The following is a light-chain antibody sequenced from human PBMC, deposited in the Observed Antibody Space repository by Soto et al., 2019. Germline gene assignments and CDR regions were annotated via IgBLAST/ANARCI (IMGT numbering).Light chain of an antibody. J-gene: IGKJ2*02. CDR3: QQSYSSPPWT. CDR1: QSISIY. V-gene: IGKV1-39*01. CDR2: AAS. Sequence: DIQMTQSPSSLSASVGDRVTITCRASQSISIYLNWYQQKPGKAPKLLIYAASSLQSGVPSRFGGSGSGTDFTLTISSLQPEDFATYYCQQSYSSPPWTFGQGTELEIK.